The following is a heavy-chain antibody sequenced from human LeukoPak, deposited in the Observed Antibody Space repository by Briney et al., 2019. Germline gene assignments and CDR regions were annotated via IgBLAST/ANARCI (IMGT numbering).Heavy chain of an antibody. J-gene: IGHJ4*02. Sequence: SETLSLTCTVSGGSISSYYWSWIRQPSGKGLEWIGYIYYSGGPTYNPSLKSRVTISIDTSKNQFSLQLTSVTAADTAAYYCARSAYCSGGSCYATGLFDYWGQGTLVTVSS. CDR2: IYYSGGP. V-gene: IGHV4-59*08. D-gene: IGHD2-15*01. CDR1: GGSISSYY. CDR3: ARSAYCSGGSCYATGLFDY.